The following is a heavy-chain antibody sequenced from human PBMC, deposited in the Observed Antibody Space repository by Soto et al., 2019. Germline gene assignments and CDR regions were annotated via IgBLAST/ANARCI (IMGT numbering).Heavy chain of an antibody. CDR1: GFTFSSYA. V-gene: IGHV3-23*01. J-gene: IGHJ4*02. D-gene: IGHD3-22*01. CDR2: ISGSGGRT. Sequence: GSLRLSCAASGFTFSSYAMSWVRQAPGKGLEWVSAISGSGGRTYYADSVKGRFTISRDNSKNTLYLQMNSLRAEDAAVYYCAKIKDTSGYYYFDYWGQGTLVTVSS. CDR3: AKIKDTSGYYYFDY.